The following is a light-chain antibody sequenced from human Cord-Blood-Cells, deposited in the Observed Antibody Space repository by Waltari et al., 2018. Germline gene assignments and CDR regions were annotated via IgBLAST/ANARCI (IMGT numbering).Light chain of an antibody. Sequence: DIVMTQSPDSLAVSLGERATINCKSSQSVLYSSNNKKYVCVYQQKAGHPARLLMYWATPRESGVPDRFSGSGSGTDFSLTISSLQADDVAVYYCQQYYSTPRTFGQGTKVEIK. J-gene: IGKJ1*01. CDR3: QQYYSTPRT. V-gene: IGKV4-1*01. CDR1: QSVLYSSNNKKY. CDR2: WAT.